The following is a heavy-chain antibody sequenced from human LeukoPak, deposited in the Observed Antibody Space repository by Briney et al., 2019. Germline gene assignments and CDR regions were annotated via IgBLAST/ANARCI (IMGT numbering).Heavy chain of an antibody. V-gene: IGHV4-39*01. D-gene: IGHD4-23*01. CDR3: ARHRGNSAYDAFDI. Sequence: SETLSLTCTVSGGSISSSSYYWDWIRQPPGKGLEWIGSIYYSGSTYYDPSLKSRVTILVDTSKNQFSLKVRSVTAADTAVYYCARHRGNSAYDAFDIWGQGTMVTVSS. J-gene: IGHJ3*02. CDR1: GGSISSSSYY. CDR2: IYYSGST.